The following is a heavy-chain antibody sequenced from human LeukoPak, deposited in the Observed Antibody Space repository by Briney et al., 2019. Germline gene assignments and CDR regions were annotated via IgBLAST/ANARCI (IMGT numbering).Heavy chain of an antibody. J-gene: IGHJ4*02. V-gene: IGHV3-49*04. D-gene: IGHD2-15*01. CDR2: IRSKAYGGTT. CDR3: TRADCSGGSCSLGYFDY. CDR1: GFTFGDYA. Sequence: GGSLRLSCTASGFTFGDYAMSWVRQAPGKGLECVGFIRSKAYGGTTEYPASVKGRSTISRDDSKSIAYLQMSSLKTEDTAVYYCTRADCSGGSCSLGYFDYWGQGTLVTVSS.